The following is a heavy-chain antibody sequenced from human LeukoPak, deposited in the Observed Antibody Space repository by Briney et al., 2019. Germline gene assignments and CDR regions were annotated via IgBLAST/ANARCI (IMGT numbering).Heavy chain of an antibody. CDR1: GYSISTGYY. CDR3: ARSSGTYRGDSYYYMDV. Sequence: SETLSLTCTVSGYSISTGYYWDWIRQPPGKGLEWIGTFYHGGSTYYNPSLKSRVTISVDTSKNQFSLNLTSVTAADTAVYYCARSSGTYRGDSYYYMDVWGKGTTVIVSS. CDR2: FYHGGST. D-gene: IGHD1-26*01. J-gene: IGHJ6*03. V-gene: IGHV4-38-2*02.